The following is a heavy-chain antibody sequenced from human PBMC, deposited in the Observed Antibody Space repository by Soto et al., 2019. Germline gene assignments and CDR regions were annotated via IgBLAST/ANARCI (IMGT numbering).Heavy chain of an antibody. CDR3: ARGFDYGDYFDY. D-gene: IGHD4-17*01. J-gene: IGHJ4*02. CDR2: IYSVGST. CDR1: GFTVSSNY. V-gene: IGHV3-66*01. Sequence: EVPLVESGGGLVQPGGSLRLSCAVSGFTVSSNYMSWVRQAPGKGLEWVSVIYSVGSTFYADSVKGRFTISRDNSKNTLYLQMNSLRAEDTAVYYCARGFDYGDYFDYWGQGTLVTVSS.